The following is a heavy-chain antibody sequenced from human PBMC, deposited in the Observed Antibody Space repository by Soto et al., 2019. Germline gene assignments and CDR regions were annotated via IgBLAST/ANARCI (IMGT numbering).Heavy chain of an antibody. V-gene: IGHV3-33*01. CDR3: APPFYYGWGSYPNVYYYYGMDV. D-gene: IGHD3-10*01. CDR1: GFTFSSYG. CDR2: IWYDGSNK. Sequence: PGGSLRLSCAASGFTFSSYGMHWVRQAPGKGLEWVAVIWYDGSNKYYADSVKGRFTISRDNSKNTLYLQMNSLRAEDTAVYYSAPPFYYGWGSYPNVYYYYGMDVWGQGTRVTVSS. J-gene: IGHJ6*02.